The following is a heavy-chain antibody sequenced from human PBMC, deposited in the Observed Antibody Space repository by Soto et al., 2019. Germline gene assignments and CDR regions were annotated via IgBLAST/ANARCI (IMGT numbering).Heavy chain of an antibody. V-gene: IGHV1-69*12. D-gene: IGHD2-15*01. CDR3: ARGSLGYCSGGSCPGYYGMDV. J-gene: IGHJ6*02. CDR1: GGTFSSYA. Sequence: QVQLVQSGAEVKKPGSSVKVSCKASGGTFSSYAISWVRQAPGQGLEWMGGIIPIFGTANYAQKFQGRVTITADESTSTAYMEVSSLRSEDTAVYSCARGSLGYCSGGSCPGYYGMDVWGQGTTVTVSS. CDR2: IIPIFGTA.